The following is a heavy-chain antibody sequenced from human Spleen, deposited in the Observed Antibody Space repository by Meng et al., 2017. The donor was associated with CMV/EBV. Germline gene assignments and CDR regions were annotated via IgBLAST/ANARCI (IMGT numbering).Heavy chain of an antibody. Sequence: SETLSLTCTVSGYSISSGYYWGWIRQPPGKGLEWIGSIYHSGSTYYNPSLKSRVTISVDTSKNQFSLKLSSVTAADTAVYYCARALIPDIVVVPAAYFDCWGQGTLVTVSS. CDR2: IYHSGST. J-gene: IGHJ4*02. CDR3: ARALIPDIVVVPAAYFDC. CDR1: GYSISSGYY. D-gene: IGHD2-2*01. V-gene: IGHV4-38-2*02.